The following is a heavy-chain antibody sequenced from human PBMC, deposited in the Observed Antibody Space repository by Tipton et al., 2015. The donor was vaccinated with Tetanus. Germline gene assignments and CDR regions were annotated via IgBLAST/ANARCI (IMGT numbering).Heavy chain of an antibody. Sequence: SLRLSCVASGLPFSDFAMTWVRQAPGKGLDWVSTISVSGTTYNADSVKGRFTISRDNAKNSLYLQMISLRAEDTAVYSCARGMAEASNCGGDCYSDYWGQGTLVTVSS. D-gene: IGHD2-21*02. CDR2: ISVSGTT. CDR1: GLPFSDFA. CDR3: ARGMAEASNCGGDCYSDY. V-gene: IGHV3-69-1*01. J-gene: IGHJ4*02.